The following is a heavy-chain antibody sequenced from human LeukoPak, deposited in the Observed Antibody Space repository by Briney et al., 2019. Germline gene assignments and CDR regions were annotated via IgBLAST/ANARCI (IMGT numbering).Heavy chain of an antibody. J-gene: IGHJ4*02. CDR3: ARHALGIAVADTHF. CDR2: ISAYNGNT. Sequence: ASVKVSCKASGYTFTSYGISWVRQAPGQGLEWMGWISAYNGNTNYAQKLQGRVTMTTDTSTSTAYMELRSLRSDDTAVYYCARHALGIAVADTHFWGQGTLVPVSS. D-gene: IGHD6-19*01. CDR1: GYTFTSYG. V-gene: IGHV1-18*01.